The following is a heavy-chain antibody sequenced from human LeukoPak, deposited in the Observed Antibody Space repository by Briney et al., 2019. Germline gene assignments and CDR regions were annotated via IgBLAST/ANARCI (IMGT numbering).Heavy chain of an antibody. D-gene: IGHD2-21*01. Sequence: SQTLPLTCTVSSGSISSGDYYWSWIRQPPGKGLEWIGYIYYSGSTYYNPSLKSRVTISVDTSKNQFSLNLRSVTAADTAEYYCARVGKYCGGDCYSVKYWGQGTLVTVSS. CDR3: ARVGKYCGGDCYSVKY. J-gene: IGHJ4*02. CDR2: IYYSGST. CDR1: SGSISSGDYY. V-gene: IGHV4-30-4*08.